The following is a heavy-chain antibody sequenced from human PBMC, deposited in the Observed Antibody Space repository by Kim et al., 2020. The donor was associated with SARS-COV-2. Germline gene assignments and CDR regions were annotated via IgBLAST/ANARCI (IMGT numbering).Heavy chain of an antibody. CDR2: T. CDR3: ATEGMYYLFVI. D-gene: IGHD2-8*01. V-gene: IGHV4-31*02. Sequence: TYDNPSLKSRVTISVDTSKNQFSLKLSSVTAADTAVYYCATEGMYYLFVIWGQGTMVTVSS. J-gene: IGHJ3*02.